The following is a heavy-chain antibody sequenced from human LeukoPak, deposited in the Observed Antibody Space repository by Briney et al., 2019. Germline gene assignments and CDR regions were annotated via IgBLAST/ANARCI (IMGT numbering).Heavy chain of an antibody. CDR1: GYSISSGYH. Sequence: PSETLSLTCTVCGYSISSGYHLGLIRQPPGKGPEWIGSIYHSWSTYYNPSPKSRVPISVDTSKNQFSLRLSSVTAAETAVYYCARVWYSYGFEYWGQGTLVTVSS. CDR2: IYHSWST. CDR3: ARVWYSYGFEY. V-gene: IGHV4-38-2*02. J-gene: IGHJ4*02. D-gene: IGHD5-18*01.